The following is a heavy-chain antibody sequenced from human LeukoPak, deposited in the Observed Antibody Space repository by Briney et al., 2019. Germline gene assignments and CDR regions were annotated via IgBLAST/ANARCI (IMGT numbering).Heavy chain of an antibody. D-gene: IGHD2-8*01. CDR2: IKSKSDGGTT. V-gene: IGHV3-15*01. Sequence: GGSLRLSCAASGFTFRNVWMSWVRQAPAKGLEWVGRIKSKSDGGTTDYAAPVKGRFTISRDDSKNMLYLQMNSLKIEDTAVYYCTGRANGYWGRGTLVTVSS. CDR3: TGRANGY. CDR1: GFTFRNVW. J-gene: IGHJ4*02.